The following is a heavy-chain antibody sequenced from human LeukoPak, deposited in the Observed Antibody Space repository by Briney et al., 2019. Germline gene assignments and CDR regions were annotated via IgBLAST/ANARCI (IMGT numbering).Heavy chain of an antibody. CDR2: ISGSGGST. CDR3: AKDTGAVAGTIDY. CDR1: GFTFSSYA. V-gene: IGHV3-23*01. Sequence: GGSLRLSCAASGFTFSSYAMSWVRQAPGRGLEWVSAISGSGGSTYYADSVKGRSTISRDNSKNTLYLQMSSLRAEDTAVYYCAKDTGAVAGTIDYWGQGTLVTVSS. D-gene: IGHD6-19*01. J-gene: IGHJ4*02.